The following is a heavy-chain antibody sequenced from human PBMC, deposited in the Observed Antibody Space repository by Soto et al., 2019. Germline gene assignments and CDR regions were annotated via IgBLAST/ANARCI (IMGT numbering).Heavy chain of an antibody. CDR1: GGSISSYY. CDR2: IYYSGST. CDR3: AREVFYGSGSGWFDP. J-gene: IGHJ5*02. D-gene: IGHD3-10*01. V-gene: IGHV4-59*01. Sequence: QVQLQESGPGLVKPSETLSLTCTVSGGSISSYYWSWIRQPPGKGLEWIGYIYYSGSTNYNPSLKSRVTISVDTSKNQFSLKLISVTAADTAVYYCAREVFYGSGSGWFDPWGQGTLVTVFS.